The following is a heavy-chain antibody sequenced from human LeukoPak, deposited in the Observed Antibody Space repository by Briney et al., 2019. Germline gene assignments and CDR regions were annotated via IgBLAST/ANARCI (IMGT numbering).Heavy chain of an antibody. CDR3: ARDLVIYDSSGYYYFDY. V-gene: IGHV3-21*01. CDR2: ISSSSSYI. Sequence: GGSLRLSCAASGFTFSSYSMNSVRQAPGKGLEWVSSISSSSSYIYYADSVKGRFTISRDNAKNPLYLQMNSLRAEDTAVYYCARDLVIYDSSGYYYFDYWRQGTLVTVSS. J-gene: IGHJ4*02. CDR1: GFTFSSYS. D-gene: IGHD3-22*01.